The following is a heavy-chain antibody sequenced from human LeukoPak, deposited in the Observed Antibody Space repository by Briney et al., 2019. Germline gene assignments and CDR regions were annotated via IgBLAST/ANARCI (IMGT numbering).Heavy chain of an antibody. J-gene: IGHJ6*01. D-gene: IGHD2-2*02. CDR1: VGSISSGNW. V-gene: IGHV4-4*02. CDR3: ATAPILRGEGGEHYKYGMDV. Sequence: SGTLSLTCAVSVGSISSGNWWSWVRQSPGKGLEWIGEIHHNGTRNYNPSLKRRVTISADTFKNHFSLILTSLTAADTAVYYCATAPILRGEGGEHYKYGMDVWGQGTTVIVSS. CDR2: IHHNGTR.